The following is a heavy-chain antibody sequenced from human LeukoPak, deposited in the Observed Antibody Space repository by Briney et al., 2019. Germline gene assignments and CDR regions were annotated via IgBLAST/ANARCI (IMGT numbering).Heavy chain of an antibody. CDR3: ARELPFDY. CDR1: GFTFSSYA. J-gene: IGHJ4*02. Sequence: GGSLRLSCAASGFTFSSYAMSWVRQAPGKGLEWVSSISSSSSYIYYADSVKGRFTISRDNAKNTLYLQMNSLRAEDTAVYYCARELPFDYWGQGTLVTVSS. D-gene: IGHD2-15*01. CDR2: ISSSSSYI. V-gene: IGHV3-21*01.